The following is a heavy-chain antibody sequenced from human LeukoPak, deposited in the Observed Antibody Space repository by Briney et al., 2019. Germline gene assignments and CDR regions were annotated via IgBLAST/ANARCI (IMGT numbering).Heavy chain of an antibody. J-gene: IGHJ4*02. CDR1: GFTFSTYA. V-gene: IGHV3-23*01. Sequence: GGSLRLSCAASGFTFSTYAMNWVRQAPGKGLEWVSTISVSGGNTYYADPVKGRFTISRDNSKNTLYLQMNSLRAEDTALYYCAKGSGYADYWGQGTLVTVSS. D-gene: IGHD3-22*01. CDR3: AKGSGYADY. CDR2: ISVSGGNT.